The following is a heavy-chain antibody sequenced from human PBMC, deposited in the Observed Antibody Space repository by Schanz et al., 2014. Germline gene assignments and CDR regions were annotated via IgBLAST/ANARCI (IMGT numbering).Heavy chain of an antibody. CDR2: MNQDGSVK. V-gene: IGHV3-7*01. CDR3: AKEPQHWQLVFLFDY. D-gene: IGHD6-13*01. CDR1: GFTFSSYG. Sequence: VQLVESGGGLVQPGGSLRLSCAASGFTFSSYGIHWVRQAPGKGLEWVANMNQDGSVKNYVDSVKGRFTISRDNAKNSLYLQMNSLRAEDTAVYYCAKEPQHWQLVFLFDYWGQGTLVTVSS. J-gene: IGHJ4*02.